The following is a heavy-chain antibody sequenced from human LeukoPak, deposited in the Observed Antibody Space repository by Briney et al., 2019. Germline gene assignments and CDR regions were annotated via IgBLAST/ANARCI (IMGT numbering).Heavy chain of an antibody. D-gene: IGHD3-22*01. V-gene: IGHV3-64D*06. J-gene: IGHJ4*02. CDR3: VKDTYDSSGYYYGPFDY. CDR2: ISSNGGST. CDR1: GFTFSSYA. Sequence: GGSLRLSCSASGFTFSSYAMHWVRQAPGKGLEYVSAISSNGGSTYYADSVKGRFTISRDNSKNTLYLQMSSLRAEDTAVYYCVKDTYDSSGYYYGPFDYWGQGTLVTVSS.